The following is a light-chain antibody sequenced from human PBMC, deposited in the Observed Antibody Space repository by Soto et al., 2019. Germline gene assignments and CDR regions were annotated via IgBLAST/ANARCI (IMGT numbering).Light chain of an antibody. CDR2: EGS. Sequence: QSALTQPASVSGSPGQSITISCTGTSSDVGYSKYVSWYQQHPGKAPKLMIYEGSTRPSGVSNRFSGSKSGNTASLTISGLQAEDEAEYYCSSYTNINTRACVFGTGTKLTVL. V-gene: IGLV2-14*01. J-gene: IGLJ1*01. CDR3: SSYTNINTRACV. CDR1: SSDVGYSKY.